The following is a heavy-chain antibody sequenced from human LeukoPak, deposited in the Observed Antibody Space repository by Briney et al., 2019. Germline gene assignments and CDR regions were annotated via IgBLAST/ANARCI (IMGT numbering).Heavy chain of an antibody. CDR3: ARDPGYLAAAGFDAFDI. J-gene: IGHJ3*02. CDR2: ISAYNGNT. CDR1: GYTFTSYG. D-gene: IGHD6-13*01. V-gene: IGHV1-18*01. Sequence: GASVKVSCKASGYTFTSYGISWVRQAPGQGLEWMGWISAYNGNTNYAQKLQGRVTMTTDTSTSTAYMELRSLRSDDTAVYYCARDPGYLAAAGFDAFDIWGQGTMVTVSS.